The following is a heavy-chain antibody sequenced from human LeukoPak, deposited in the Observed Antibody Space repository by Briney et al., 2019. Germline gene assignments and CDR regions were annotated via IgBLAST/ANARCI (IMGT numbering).Heavy chain of an antibody. CDR2: ISGDGRST. J-gene: IGHJ3*02. D-gene: IGHD4-23*01. CDR3: ARRYGGWGAFDI. Sequence: GGSLRLSCPASEFTYSAYAMSWVRQAPGKGLEWVSTISGDGRSTFYADSVKGRFTISRDDSKTTLFLQMNSLRAEDTAIYYCARRYGGWGAFDIWGQGTVVTVSS. V-gene: IGHV3-23*01. CDR1: EFTYSAYA.